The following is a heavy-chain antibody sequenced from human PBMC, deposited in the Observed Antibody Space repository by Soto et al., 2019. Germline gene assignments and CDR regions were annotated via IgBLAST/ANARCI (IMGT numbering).Heavy chain of an antibody. CDR3: ATAKLGGYYYGSGSYYNYFDY. Sequence: ASVKVSCKVSGYTLTELSMHWVRQAPGKGLEWMGGFDPEDGETIYAQKFQGRVTMTEDTSTDTAYMELSSLRSEVTAVYYCATAKLGGYYYGSGSYYNYFDYWGQGTLVTVSS. CDR1: GYTLTELS. D-gene: IGHD3-10*01. CDR2: FDPEDGET. V-gene: IGHV1-24*01. J-gene: IGHJ4*02.